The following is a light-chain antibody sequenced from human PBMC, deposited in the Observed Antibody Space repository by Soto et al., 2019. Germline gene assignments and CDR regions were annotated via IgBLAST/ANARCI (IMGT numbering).Light chain of an antibody. Sequence: QSVLTQPPSASGTPGQRVTISCSGTSSKIGSNYVYWYQQLPGTAPKLLIYRNNQRPSGVPDRFSGSKSGTSASLAISGGRSEDESDYYCAAWDESLSGQVFGTGTKLTVL. CDR2: RNN. J-gene: IGLJ1*01. V-gene: IGLV1-47*01. CDR3: AAWDESLSGQV. CDR1: SSKIGSNY.